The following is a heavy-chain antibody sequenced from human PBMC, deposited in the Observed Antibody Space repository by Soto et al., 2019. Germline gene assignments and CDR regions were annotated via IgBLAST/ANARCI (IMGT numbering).Heavy chain of an antibody. Sequence: ASVKVSCKASGYTFTSYGISWVRQAPGQGLEWMGWISAYNGNTNYAQKLQGRVTMTTDTSTSTAYMELRSLRSDDTAVYYCARALKLDIVVVPAATDYYGMDVWGQGTTVTVSS. CDR1: GYTFTSYG. J-gene: IGHJ6*02. CDR3: ARALKLDIVVVPAATDYYGMDV. V-gene: IGHV1-18*01. D-gene: IGHD2-2*01. CDR2: ISAYNGNT.